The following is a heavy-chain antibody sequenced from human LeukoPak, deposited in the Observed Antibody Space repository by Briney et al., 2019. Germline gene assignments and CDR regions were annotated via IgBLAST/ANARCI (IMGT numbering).Heavy chain of an antibody. CDR1: GFTFTNYW. V-gene: IGHV3-69-1*01. J-gene: IGHJ6*02. Sequence: PGGSLRLSCAASGFTFTNYWMHWVRQAPGKGLEWVSYISSSSTIYYADSVKGRFTISRDNAKNSLYLQMNSLRDEDTAVYYCARDPSYYDFWNGYFPAAGYYYRMDVWGQRTTVTVSS. CDR2: ISSSSTI. CDR3: ARDPSYYDFWNGYFPAAGYYYRMDV. D-gene: IGHD3-3*01.